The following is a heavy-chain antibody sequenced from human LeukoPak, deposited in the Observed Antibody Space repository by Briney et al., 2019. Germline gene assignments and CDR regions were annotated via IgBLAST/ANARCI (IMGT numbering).Heavy chain of an antibody. D-gene: IGHD6-19*01. J-gene: IGHJ5*02. CDR3: AREREAWLVRGWFDP. Sequence: ASVKVSCKASGYTFTSYYMHWLRHAPGQGLEWMGIINPSGGSTSYAQKFQGRVTMTRDTSTSTVYMELSSLRSEDTAVYYCAREREAWLVRGWFDPWGQGTLVTVSS. V-gene: IGHV1-46*03. CDR2: INPSGGST. CDR1: GYTFTSYY.